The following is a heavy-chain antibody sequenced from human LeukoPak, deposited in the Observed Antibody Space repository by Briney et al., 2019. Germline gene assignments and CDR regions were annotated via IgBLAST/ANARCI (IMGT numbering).Heavy chain of an antibody. J-gene: IGHJ4*02. D-gene: IGHD3-10*01. Sequence: PSETLSLTCTVSGGSISSYYWSWIRQPPGKGLEWIGYIYYSGSTNYNPSLKGRVTISVDTSKNQFSLKLSSVTAADTAVYYCARSPGHYYGSGSYYIDYWGQGTLVTVSS. CDR3: ARSPGHYYGSGSYYIDY. CDR1: GGSISSYY. V-gene: IGHV4-59*08. CDR2: IYYSGST.